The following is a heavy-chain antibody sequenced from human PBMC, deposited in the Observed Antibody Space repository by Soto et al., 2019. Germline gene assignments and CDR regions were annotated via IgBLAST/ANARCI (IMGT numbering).Heavy chain of an antibody. CDR2: INHSGST. CDR1: GGSFSGYY. D-gene: IGHD5-12*01. CDR3: ARERKDIVATSPDHYYYYYGMDV. V-gene: IGHV4-34*01. Sequence: PSEPLSLTCAVYGGSFSGYYWSWIRQPPGKGLEWIGEINHSGSTNYNPSLKSRVTISVDTSKNQFSLKLSSVTAADTAVYYCARERKDIVATSPDHYYYYYGMDVWGQGTTVTVSS. J-gene: IGHJ6*02.